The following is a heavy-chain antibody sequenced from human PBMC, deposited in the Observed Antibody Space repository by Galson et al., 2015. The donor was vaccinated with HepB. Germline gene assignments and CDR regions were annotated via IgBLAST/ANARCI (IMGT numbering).Heavy chain of an antibody. CDR3: AREPFDGSGSSDYGMDV. CDR2: ISSSGSTI. D-gene: IGHD3-10*01. J-gene: IGHJ6*02. V-gene: IGHV3-11*01. CDR1: GFTFSDYY. Sequence: SLRLSCAASGFTFSDYYMSWIRQAPGKGLEWVSYISSSGSTIYYADSVKGRFTISRDNAKNSLYLQMNSLRAEDTAVYYCAREPFDGSGSSDYGMDVWGQGTTVTVSS.